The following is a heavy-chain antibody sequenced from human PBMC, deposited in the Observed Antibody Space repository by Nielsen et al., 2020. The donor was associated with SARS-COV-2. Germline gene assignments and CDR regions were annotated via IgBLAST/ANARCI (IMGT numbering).Heavy chain of an antibody. J-gene: IGHJ4*02. V-gene: IGHV7-4-1*02. CDR2: INTNTGNP. CDR1: GYTFTSYA. Sequence: ASVKASCKASGYTFTSYAMNWVRQAPGQGLEWMGWINTNTGNPTYAQGFTGRFVFSLDTSVSTAYLQISSLKAEDTAVYYCARPFPFGYCSGGSCYLYYWGQGTLVTVSS. D-gene: IGHD2-15*01. CDR3: ARPFPFGYCSGGSCYLYY.